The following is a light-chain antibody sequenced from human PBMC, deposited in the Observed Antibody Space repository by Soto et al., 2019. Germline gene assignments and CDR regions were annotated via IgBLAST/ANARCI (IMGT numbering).Light chain of an antibody. CDR2: EVS. CDR3: CSYAGSNYV. Sequence: QSALTQPASVSGSPGQSITISCTGTSSGVGNYNLVSWYQHHPGKAPKLIIYEVSKRPSGVSNRFSGSKSGDTASLTISGLQAEDEADYYCCSYAGSNYVFGTGTKLTVL. V-gene: IGLV2-23*02. CDR1: SSGVGNYNL. J-gene: IGLJ1*01.